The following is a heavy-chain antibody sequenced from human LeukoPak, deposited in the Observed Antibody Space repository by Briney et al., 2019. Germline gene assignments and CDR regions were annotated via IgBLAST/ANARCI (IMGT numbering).Heavy chain of an antibody. V-gene: IGHV1-18*01. Sequence: ASVKVSCKASGYTFTSYGISWVRQAPGQGLEWMGWISAYNGNTDYEQKLQGRVTMTTDTSTSTAYMELRSLRSDDTAVYYCARGLGSSGWWYFDHWGQGTLVTVSS. J-gene: IGHJ4*02. CDR3: ARGLGSSGWWYFDH. CDR2: ISAYNGNT. CDR1: GYTFTSYG. D-gene: IGHD6-19*01.